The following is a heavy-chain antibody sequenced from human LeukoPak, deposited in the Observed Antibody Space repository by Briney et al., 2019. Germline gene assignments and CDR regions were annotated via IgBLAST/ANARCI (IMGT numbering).Heavy chain of an antibody. V-gene: IGHV3-74*01. D-gene: IGHD3-22*01. CDR1: GFTVSSNY. CDR3: ARAISGYYYY. Sequence: PGGSLRLSCAASGFTVSSNYMTWVRQAPGKGLVWVSRINGDGSSTSYADSVKGRFTISRDNAKNTVYLQMNSLRAEDTAVYYCARAISGYYYYWGQGTLVTVSS. CDR2: INGDGSST. J-gene: IGHJ4*02.